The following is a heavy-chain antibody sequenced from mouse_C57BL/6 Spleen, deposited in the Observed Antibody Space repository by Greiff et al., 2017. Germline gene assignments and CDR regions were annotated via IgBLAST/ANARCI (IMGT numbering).Heavy chain of an antibody. J-gene: IGHJ1*03. V-gene: IGHV1-82*01. CDR1: GFAFSSSW. CDR3: ARMWGGHFDV. CDR2: IYPGDGGT. Sequence: QVQLKESGPELVKPGASVKISCKASGFAFSSSWMNWVKQRPGKGLEWIGRIYPGDGGTNYNGKFKGKATLTADKSSSTAYMQLSSLTSEDSAVYFCARMWGGHFDVWGTGTTVTVSS.